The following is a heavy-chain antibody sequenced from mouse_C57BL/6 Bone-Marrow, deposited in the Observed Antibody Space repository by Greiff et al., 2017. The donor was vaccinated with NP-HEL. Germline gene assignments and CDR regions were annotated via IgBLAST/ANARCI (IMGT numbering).Heavy chain of an antibody. J-gene: IGHJ1*03. D-gene: IGHD1-1*01. CDR3: ARGDGSSYDWYFDV. CDR1: GYTFTSYW. Sequence: QVQLQQPGAELVKPGASVKLSCKASGYTFTSYWMQWVKQRPGQGLEWIGEIDPSDSYTNYNQKFKGKATLTVATSYSTAYMQLSSLTSEDSAVYDCARGDGSSYDWYFDVWGTGTTVTVSS. V-gene: IGHV1-50*01. CDR2: IDPSDSYT.